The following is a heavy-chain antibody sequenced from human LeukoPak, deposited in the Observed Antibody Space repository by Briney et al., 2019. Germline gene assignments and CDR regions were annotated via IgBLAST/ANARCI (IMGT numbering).Heavy chain of an antibody. J-gene: IGHJ6*02. CDR1: GYTFTSYG. CDR3: ARAGYGSGSYSIPERYYYYGMDV. Sequence: ASVRVSCKASGYTFTSYGISWVRQAPGQGLEWMGWISAYNGNTNYAQKLQGRVTMTTGTSTSTAYMELRSLRSDDTAVYYCARAGYGSGSYSIPERYYYYGMDVWGQGTTVTVSS. V-gene: IGHV1-18*01. D-gene: IGHD3-10*01. CDR2: ISAYNGNT.